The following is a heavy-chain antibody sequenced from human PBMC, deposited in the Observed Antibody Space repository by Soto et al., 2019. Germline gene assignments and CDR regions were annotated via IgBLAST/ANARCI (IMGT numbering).Heavy chain of an antibody. CDR3: ARELTGYYYYGMDV. D-gene: IGHD3-16*01. CDR1: GGSIISCGYY. CDR2: IYYSGST. V-gene: IGHV4-31*03. J-gene: IGHJ6*02. Sequence: PSETLSLTCTVSGGSIISCGYYWSLIRQHPGKGLEWIGYIYYSGSTYYNPSLKSRVTISVDTSKNQFSLKLSSVTAADTAVYYCARELTGYYYYGMDVWGQGTTVTVSS.